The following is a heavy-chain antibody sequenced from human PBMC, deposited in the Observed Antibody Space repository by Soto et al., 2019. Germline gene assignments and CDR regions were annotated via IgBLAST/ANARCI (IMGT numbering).Heavy chain of an antibody. CDR1: GFTFSSYA. D-gene: IGHD6-13*01. CDR3: AKMGNSGRAFDI. Sequence: GGSLRLSCAASGFTFSSYAMSWVRQAPGKGLEWVSAISGSGGSTYYADSVKGRFTISRDNSKNTLYLQMNSLRAEDKAVYYCAKMGNSGRAFDIWGQGTMVTVSS. J-gene: IGHJ3*02. V-gene: IGHV3-23*01. CDR2: ISGSGGST.